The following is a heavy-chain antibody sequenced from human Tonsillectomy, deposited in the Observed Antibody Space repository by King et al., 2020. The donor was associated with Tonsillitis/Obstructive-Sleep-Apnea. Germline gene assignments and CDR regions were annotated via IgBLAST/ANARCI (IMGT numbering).Heavy chain of an antibody. D-gene: IGHD1-1*01. CDR2: ISGSGNTI. CDR3: TRDKRQRWALDI. V-gene: IGHV3-48*01. Sequence: VQLVESGGGLEQPGGSLRLSCAASGFTFSTYSMNWVRQAPGKGLEWVSFISGSGNTIYYADSVKGRFTITRDNANNSLFLQMNSLRVEDTALYYCTRDKRQRWALDIWGQGTLVTVSS. J-gene: IGHJ4*02. CDR1: GFTFSTYS.